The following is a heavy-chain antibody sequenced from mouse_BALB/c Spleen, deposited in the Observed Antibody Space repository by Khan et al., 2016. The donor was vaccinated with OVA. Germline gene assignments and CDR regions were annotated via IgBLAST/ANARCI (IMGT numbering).Heavy chain of an antibody. J-gene: IGHJ2*01. CDR1: GYTFTYYV. CDR2: IYPGSDNA. Sequence: QVRLQQSGPELVKPGASVKMSCKASGYTFTYYVITWVKQRTGQGLEWIGEIYPGSDNAYYNERFKGKATLTADKSSNTTHKQLSSLTSEDSAVYFCARGDGYYVYFDYWGQGTTLTVSS. V-gene: IGHV1-81*01. CDR3: ARGDGYYVYFDY. D-gene: IGHD2-3*01.